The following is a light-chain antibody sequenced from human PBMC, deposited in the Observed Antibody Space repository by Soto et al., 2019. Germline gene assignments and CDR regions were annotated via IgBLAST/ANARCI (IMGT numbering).Light chain of an antibody. V-gene: IGKV1-39*01. Sequence: IHLVQSPSSLSASVVDRVTITCRASQSISSYLNWYQQKPGKAPNLLIHAAFNLQSGVPSRFSGSGSGTDFALTISSLQPEDFATYYCQQSYSFPRTFGQGTKVDI. J-gene: IGKJ1*01. CDR1: QSISSY. CDR3: QQSYSFPRT. CDR2: AAF.